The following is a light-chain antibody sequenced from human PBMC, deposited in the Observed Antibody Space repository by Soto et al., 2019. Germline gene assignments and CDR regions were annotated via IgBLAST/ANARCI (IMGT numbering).Light chain of an antibody. CDR1: QDIINY. V-gene: IGKV1-33*01. CDR2: TAS. CDR3: QQYHALPRT. J-gene: IGKJ1*01. Sequence: DIQMTQSPSSLSASVGDRATITCQASQDIINYVNWYQQKPGKAPKLLIYTASNLESGVPSRFNGRGSGTDFTLAIDGLQPEDFATYYCQQYHALPRTFGQGTRVEI.